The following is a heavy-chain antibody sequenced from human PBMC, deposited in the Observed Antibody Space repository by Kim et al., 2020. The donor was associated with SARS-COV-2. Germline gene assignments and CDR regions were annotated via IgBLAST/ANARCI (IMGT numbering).Heavy chain of an antibody. D-gene: IGHD2-8*02. Sequence: GGSLRLSCAASGFPFSSYGMHWVRQAPGKGLEWVAVIWYDGSNKYYADSVKGRFTISRDNSKNMVNLQMNSLRAEDTAVYYCAKEGPFCTGDGCHRPSDYWGQGTRVTVSS. V-gene: IGHV3-33*06. CDR3: AKEGPFCTGDGCHRPSDY. CDR1: GFPFSSYG. J-gene: IGHJ4*02. CDR2: IWYDGSNK.